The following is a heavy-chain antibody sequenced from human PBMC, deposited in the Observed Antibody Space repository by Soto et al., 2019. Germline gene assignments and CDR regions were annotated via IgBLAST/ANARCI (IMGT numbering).Heavy chain of an antibody. CDR3: ARVPLRILTQEGYGMDV. D-gene: IGHD3-9*01. CDR1: GYSFTSYR. Sequence: PGESLKISCKGSGYSFTSYRIGWVRQMPGKGLEWMGIIYPGDSDTRYSPSFQGQVTISADKSISTAYLQWSSLKASDTAMYYCARVPLRILTQEGYGMDVWGQGTTVTVFS. CDR2: IYPGDSDT. J-gene: IGHJ6*02. V-gene: IGHV5-51*01.